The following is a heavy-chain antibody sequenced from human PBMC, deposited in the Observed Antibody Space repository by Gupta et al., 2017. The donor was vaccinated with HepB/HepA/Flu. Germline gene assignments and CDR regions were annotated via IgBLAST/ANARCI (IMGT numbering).Heavy chain of an antibody. J-gene: IGHJ6*02. V-gene: IGHV4-34*01. CDR1: GGSFSGYY. Sequence: QVQLQQWGAGLLKPSETLSLTCAVYGGSFSGYYWSWIRQPPGKGLEWIGEINHSGSTNYNPSLKRRVTISVDTSKNQFSLKLSSVTAADTAVYYCARIAARPVGLAYYYYGMDVWGQGTTVTVYS. D-gene: IGHD6-6*01. CDR3: ARIAARPVGLAYYYYGMDV. CDR2: INHSGST.